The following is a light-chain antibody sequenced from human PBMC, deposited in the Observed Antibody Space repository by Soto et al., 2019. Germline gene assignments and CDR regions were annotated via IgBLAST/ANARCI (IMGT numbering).Light chain of an antibody. CDR1: DSIKNW. Sequence: MYLSLFTVSAKKRDRVTFTCRASDSIKNWLAWYQQRPGTGPKILIYKASTLKSGVPSRFSGSGSGTDFTLTISSLQPEDFATYYCQHSYITPIPFGQ. CDR3: QHSYITPIP. J-gene: IGKJ5*01. V-gene: IGKV1-5*03. CDR2: KAS.